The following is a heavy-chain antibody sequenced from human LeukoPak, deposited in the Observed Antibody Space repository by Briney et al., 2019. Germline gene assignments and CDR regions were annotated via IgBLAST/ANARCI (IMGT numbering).Heavy chain of an antibody. J-gene: IGHJ4*02. CDR2: IYSDGGT. V-gene: IGHV3-53*01. Sequence: PGGSLRLSCAASGFTLSSNYMSWVRQAPGKGLEWVSVIYSDGGTYYADSVKGRFTISRDNSKNTLYLQMNSLRVEDTAVYYCARDWGYCSSTSCHVFDYWGQGTLVTVSS. CDR1: GFTLSSNY. CDR3: ARDWGYCSSTSCHVFDY. D-gene: IGHD2-2*01.